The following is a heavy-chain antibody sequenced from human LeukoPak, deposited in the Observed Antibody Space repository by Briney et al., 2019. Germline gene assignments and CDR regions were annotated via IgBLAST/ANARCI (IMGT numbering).Heavy chain of an antibody. CDR3: AKGNVYGGNGMDV. D-gene: IGHD4/OR15-4a*01. CDR1: GFTFSSYA. J-gene: IGHJ6*02. V-gene: IGHV3-23*01. Sequence: PGGSLRLSCAASGFTFSSYAMNWVRQAPGKRLEWVSDISGSGGSTYHADSVKGRFTISRDNSKNTLYLQMNSLRAEDTAVYYCAKGNVYGGNGMDVWGQGTTVTVSS. CDR2: ISGSGGST.